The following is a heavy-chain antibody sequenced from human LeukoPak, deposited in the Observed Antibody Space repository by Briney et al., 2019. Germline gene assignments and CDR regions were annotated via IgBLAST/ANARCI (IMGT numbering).Heavy chain of an antibody. CDR3: ARDILPRAVTRVSGY. CDR2: ISAYNGNT. Sequence: ASVKVSCKASGYTFTSYGISWVRQAPGQGLEWMGWISAYNGNTNYAQKLQGRVTMTTDTSTSTAYMELRSLGSDDTAVYYCARDILPRAVTRVSGYWGQGTLVTVSS. CDR1: GYTFTSYG. V-gene: IGHV1-18*01. D-gene: IGHD4-17*01. J-gene: IGHJ4*02.